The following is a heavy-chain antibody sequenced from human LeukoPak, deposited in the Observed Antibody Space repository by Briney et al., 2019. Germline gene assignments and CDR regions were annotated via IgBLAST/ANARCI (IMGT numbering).Heavy chain of an antibody. V-gene: IGHV4-59*01. Sequence: SETLSLTCTVSGGSISSYYWSWIRQPPGKGLEWIGYIYYSGSTNYNPSLKSRVTISVDTSKNQFSLKLSSVTAADTAVYCCARVQDGDFWSGYSLASYYYYYMDVWGKGTTVTVSS. CDR3: ARVQDGDFWSGYSLASYYYYYMDV. D-gene: IGHD3-3*01. J-gene: IGHJ6*03. CDR2: IYYSGST. CDR1: GGSISSYY.